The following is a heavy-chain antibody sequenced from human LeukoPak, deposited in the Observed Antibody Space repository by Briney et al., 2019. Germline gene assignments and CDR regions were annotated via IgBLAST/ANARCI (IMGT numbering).Heavy chain of an antibody. Sequence: SETLSPTCAVYGGSFSGYYWSWIRQPAGKGLEWIVRRQNDGNTESNPSLRGRVTMSVDTSKTQFALRLSSVTAADTAMYYCARETTGYSGHGNFDYWGQGTLVAVSS. J-gene: IGHJ4*02. D-gene: IGHD5-12*01. CDR3: ARETTGYSGHGNFDY. V-gene: IGHV4-4*07. CDR1: GGSFSGYY. CDR2: RQNDGNT.